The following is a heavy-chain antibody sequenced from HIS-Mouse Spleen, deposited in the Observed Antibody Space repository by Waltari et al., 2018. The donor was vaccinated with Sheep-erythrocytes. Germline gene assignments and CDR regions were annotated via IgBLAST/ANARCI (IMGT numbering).Heavy chain of an antibody. Sequence: FSSYAMHWVRQAPGKGLEWVAGISYDGSNKYYADSVKGRFTISRDNSKNTLYLQMNSLRAEDTAVYYCARAPRGYSSSWADYWGQGTLVTVSS. CDR2: ISYDGSNK. CDR3: ARAPRGYSSSWADY. J-gene: IGHJ4*02. CDR1: FSSYA. D-gene: IGHD6-13*01. V-gene: IGHV3-30-3*01.